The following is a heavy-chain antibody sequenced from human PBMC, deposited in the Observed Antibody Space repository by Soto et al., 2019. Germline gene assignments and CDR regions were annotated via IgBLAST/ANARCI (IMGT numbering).Heavy chain of an antibody. CDR3: ARGWGRIFDY. Sequence: QVQLQQWGAGLLKPSETLSLTCAVYGGCFSGYYWSWIRQPPGKGLEWIGEINHSGSTNYNPSLKSRVTISEDTSKNQFSLKLISVTAADTAVYYCARGWGRIFDYWGQGTLVTVSS. V-gene: IGHV4-34*01. CDR1: GGCFSGYY. CDR2: INHSGST. J-gene: IGHJ4*02. D-gene: IGHD7-27*01.